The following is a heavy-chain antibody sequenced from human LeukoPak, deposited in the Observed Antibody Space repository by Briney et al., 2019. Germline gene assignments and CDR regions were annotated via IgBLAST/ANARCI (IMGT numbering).Heavy chain of an antibody. CDR2: INHSGST. CDR1: GGSSSGYY. V-gene: IGHV4-34*01. J-gene: IGHJ4*02. Sequence: PSETLSLTCAVYGGSSSGYYWSWIRQPPGKGLEWIGEINHSGSTNYNPSLKSRVTISVDTSKNQFSLKLSSVTAADTAVYYCARARMVATHFDYWGQGTLVTVSS. CDR3: ARARMVATHFDY. D-gene: IGHD5-12*01.